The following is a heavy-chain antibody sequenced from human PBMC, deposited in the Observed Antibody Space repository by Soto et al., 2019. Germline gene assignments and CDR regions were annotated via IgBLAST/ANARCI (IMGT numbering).Heavy chain of an antibody. J-gene: IGHJ4*02. CDR1: GFTFSGSA. CDR2: IRSKTNSYAT. D-gene: IGHD3-10*01. CDR3: TSMVRGVIDY. Sequence: EVQLVESGGGLVQPGGSLKLSCAASGFTFSGSAMHWVRQASGKGLEWVGRIRSKTNSYATAYAASVKGRFTISRDDSKNTADLQMNSLKTEDTAMYYCTSMVRGVIDYWGQGTLVTVSS. V-gene: IGHV3-73*01.